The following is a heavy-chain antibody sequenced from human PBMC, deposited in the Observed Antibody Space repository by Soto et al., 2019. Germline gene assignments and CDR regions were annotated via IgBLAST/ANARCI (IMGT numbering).Heavy chain of an antibody. D-gene: IGHD3-10*01. V-gene: IGHV1-2*02. CDR3: VSSITMVRGVIKYYYYGMDV. CDR1: GYTFTGYY. Sequence: ASVKVSCKASGYTFTGYYMHWVRQAPGQGLEWMGWINPNSGGTNYAQKFQGRVTMTRDTSISTAYMELSRLRSDDTAVYYCVSSITMVRGVIKYYYYGMDVWGQGTTVTVSS. J-gene: IGHJ6*02. CDR2: INPNSGGT.